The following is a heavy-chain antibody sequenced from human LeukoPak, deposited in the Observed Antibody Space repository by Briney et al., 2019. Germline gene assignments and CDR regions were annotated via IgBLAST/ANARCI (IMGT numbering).Heavy chain of an antibody. V-gene: IGHV4-59*11. CDR2: IYYSGST. D-gene: IGHD2-2*01. CDR1: GGSISSHY. J-gene: IGHJ5*02. CDR3: ARARDCSSTSCYGNWFDP. Sequence: SETLSLTCTVSGGSISSHYWSWIPQPPGKGLEWIGYIYYSGSTNYNPSLKSRVTISVDTSKNQFSLKLSYVTAADTAVYYCARARDCSSTSCYGNWFDPWGQGTLVTVSS.